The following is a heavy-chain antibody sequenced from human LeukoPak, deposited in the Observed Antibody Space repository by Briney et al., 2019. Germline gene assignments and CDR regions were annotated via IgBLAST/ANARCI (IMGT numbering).Heavy chain of an antibody. J-gene: IGHJ4*02. CDR3: ARYYYDSSGPRVYYFDY. Sequence: SETLSLTCAVYGGSFSGYYWSWIRQPPGKGLEWIGKINHSGSTNYNPSLKSRVTISVDTSKNQFSLKLSSVTAADTAVYYCARYYYDSSGPRVYYFDYWGQGTLVTVSS. CDR2: INHSGST. CDR1: GGSFSGYY. V-gene: IGHV4-34*01. D-gene: IGHD3-22*01.